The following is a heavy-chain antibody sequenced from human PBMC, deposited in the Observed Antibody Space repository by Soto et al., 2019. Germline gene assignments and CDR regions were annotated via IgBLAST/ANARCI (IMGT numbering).Heavy chain of an antibody. CDR2: IYPGDSEP. D-gene: IGHD6-19*01. J-gene: IGHJ3*01. CDR3: ARPMGISVVGDVFEV. V-gene: IGHV5-51*01. CDR1: RYSFTSYW. Sequence: PGESLKISCMASRYSFTSYWIAWVRQMPGKGLEWMGTIYPGDSEPKYSPSFQGQVTMSVDKSITTAYLHWSSLKASDTAIYYCARPMGISVVGDVFEVWGQGTMVTV.